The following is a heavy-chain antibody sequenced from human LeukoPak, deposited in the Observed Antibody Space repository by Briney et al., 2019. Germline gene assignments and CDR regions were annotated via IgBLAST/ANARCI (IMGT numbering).Heavy chain of an antibody. Sequence: GGSLRLSCAASGFTFSSYGMHWVRQAPGKGLEWVAFIRYDGSNKYYADSVKGRFTISRDNSKNTLYLQMNSLRAEDTAVYYCANSYGSGSYGGVKFDYWGQGTLVTVSS. CDR3: ANSYGSGSYGGVKFDY. CDR2: IRYDGSNK. CDR1: GFTFSSYG. J-gene: IGHJ4*02. D-gene: IGHD3-10*01. V-gene: IGHV3-30*02.